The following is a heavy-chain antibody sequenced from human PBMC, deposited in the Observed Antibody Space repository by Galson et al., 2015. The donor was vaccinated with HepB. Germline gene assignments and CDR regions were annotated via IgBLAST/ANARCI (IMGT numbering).Heavy chain of an antibody. Sequence: SLRLSCAASGFTFGDYALTWFRQAPGKGLEWVSLIRSKPYGGTTEYAASVKGRFTISRDDSKSIAFLQMNSLRTEDTAVYYCTRVPRNMYFDSSGIFNIWGQGTLVTVSS. V-gene: IGHV3-49*03. CDR1: GFTFGDYA. CDR2: IRSKPYGGTT. D-gene: IGHD3-22*01. CDR3: TRVPRNMYFDSSGIFNI. J-gene: IGHJ4*02.